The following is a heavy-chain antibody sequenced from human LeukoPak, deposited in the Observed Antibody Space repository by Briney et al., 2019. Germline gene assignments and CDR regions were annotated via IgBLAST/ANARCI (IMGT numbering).Heavy chain of an antibody. CDR3: ARGRYDSSGSYSLFDY. J-gene: IGHJ4*02. CDR2: ISWNSGSI. D-gene: IGHD3-22*01. V-gene: IGHV3-9*01. CDR1: GFTFDDYA. Sequence: GGSLRLSCAASGFTFDDYAMHWVRQAPGKGLEWVSGISWNSGSIGYADSVKGRFTISRDNAKNSLYLQMNSLRAEDTAVYYCARGRYDSSGSYSLFDYWGQGTLVTVPS.